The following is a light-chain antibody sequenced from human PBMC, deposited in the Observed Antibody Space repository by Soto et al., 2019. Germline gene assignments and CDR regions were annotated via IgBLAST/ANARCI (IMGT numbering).Light chain of an antibody. Sequence: EIVLTQSPCTLSLSPGDRATLSCRASQSVSRSYLGWYQQKPGQAPRLLMYGASIRAAGVPDRFSGSGSGTEFTLTISSLQPDDFATYYCQQYNSWWPFGQGTKVDIK. CDR1: QSVSRSY. V-gene: IGKV3-20*01. CDR2: GAS. J-gene: IGKJ1*01. CDR3: QQYNSWWP.